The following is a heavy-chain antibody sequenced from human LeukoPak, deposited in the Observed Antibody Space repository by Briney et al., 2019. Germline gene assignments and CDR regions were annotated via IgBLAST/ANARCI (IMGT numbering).Heavy chain of an antibody. Sequence: ASVNVSCKSSGYMFTSHGIHWLRQAPGQGLEWMGWISAQNGNTNYMQQFLGRVAMTRDTSASTVYMELRSLKSDDTAVYYCARESIGGYGFDYWGQGTPVTVAS. CDR1: GYMFTSHG. CDR2: ISAQNGNT. J-gene: IGHJ4*02. D-gene: IGHD6-25*01. CDR3: ARESIGGYGFDY. V-gene: IGHV1-18*01.